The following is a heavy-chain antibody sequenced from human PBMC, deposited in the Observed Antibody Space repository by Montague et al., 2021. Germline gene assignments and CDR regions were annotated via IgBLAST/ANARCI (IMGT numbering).Heavy chain of an antibody. J-gene: IGHJ4*02. CDR2: IYYSGST. CDR1: GGSISSTAYY. CDR3: ARVGATVTAPFDF. V-gene: IGHV4-31*11. D-gene: IGHD4-17*01. Sequence: TLSLTCAVSGGSISSTAYYWSWIRQHPGKGLEWIGYIYYSGSTYYNPSLKSRVTISVDTSQNQFSLNLNSVTAADTDVYYCARVGATVTAPFDFWGQGTLVTVSS.